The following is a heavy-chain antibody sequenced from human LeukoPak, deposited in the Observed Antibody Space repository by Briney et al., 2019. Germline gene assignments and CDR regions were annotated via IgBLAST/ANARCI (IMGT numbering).Heavy chain of an antibody. CDR3: VRDGAYSGGIDFDY. CDR1: GLTFSSHW. V-gene: IGHV3-74*01. J-gene: IGHJ4*02. CDR2: ITNDGSST. Sequence: GGSLRLSCAASGLTFSSHWMHWVRQAPGKGLVWVSRITNDGSSTTYADSVKGRFTISRDNAKNMLYLQVNSLRAEDTAVYYCVRDGAYSGGIDFDYWGQGTLVTVSP. D-gene: IGHD2-15*01.